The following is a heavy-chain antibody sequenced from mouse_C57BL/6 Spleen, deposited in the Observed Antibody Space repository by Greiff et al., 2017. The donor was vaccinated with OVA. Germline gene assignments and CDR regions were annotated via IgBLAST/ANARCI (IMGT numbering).Heavy chain of an antibody. CDR1: GYSITSGYY. CDR3: ARGENWDAFAY. J-gene: IGHJ3*01. D-gene: IGHD4-1*01. CDR2: ISYDGSN. Sequence: EVKLQESGPGLVKPSQSLSLTCSVTGYSITSGYYWNWIRQFPGNKLEWMGYISYDGSNNYNPSLKNRISITRDTSKNQFFLKLNSVTTEDTATYYCARGENWDAFAYWGQGTLVTVSA. V-gene: IGHV3-6*01.